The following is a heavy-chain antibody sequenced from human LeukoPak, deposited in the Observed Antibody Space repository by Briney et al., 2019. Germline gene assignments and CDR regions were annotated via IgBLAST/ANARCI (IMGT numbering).Heavy chain of an antibody. CDR2: IIPILGIA. D-gene: IGHD2-15*01. V-gene: IGHV1-69*04. Sequence: SVKDSCKASGGTFRSYAISWLRQAPGQGLEWMGRIIPILGIANYAQKFQGRLTITADKSTSTAYMELGSLRSEDTAVYYCAVTYCSGGSCYVRYYFDYWGEGTLVTVSS. CDR3: AVTYCSGGSCYVRYYFDY. J-gene: IGHJ4*02. CDR1: GGTFRSYA.